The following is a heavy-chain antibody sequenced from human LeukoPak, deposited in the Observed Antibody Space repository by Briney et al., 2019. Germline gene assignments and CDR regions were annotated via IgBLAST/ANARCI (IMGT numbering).Heavy chain of an antibody. J-gene: IGHJ4*02. Sequence: SETLSLTCAVYGGSFSGYYWSWIRQPPGKGLEWIGEINHSGSTNYNPSLKSRVTISVDTSENQFSLKLSSVTAADTAVYYCARGRTAYYFDYWGQGTLVTVSS. CDR3: ARGRTAYYFDY. CDR1: GGSFSGYY. V-gene: IGHV4-34*01. CDR2: INHSGST. D-gene: IGHD2-2*01.